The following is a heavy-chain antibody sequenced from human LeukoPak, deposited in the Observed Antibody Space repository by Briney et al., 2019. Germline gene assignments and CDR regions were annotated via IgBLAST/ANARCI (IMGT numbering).Heavy chain of an antibody. CDR1: GGSFSGYY. CDR3: ASLRWGYCSSTSCYSFGFYY. D-gene: IGHD2-2*01. J-gene: IGHJ4*02. CDR2: INHSGST. Sequence: TSETLSLTCAVYGGSFSGYYWSWIRRPPGKGLEWIGEINHSGSTNYNPSLKSRVTISVDTSKNQFSLKLSSVTAADTAVYYCASLRWGYCSSTSCYSFGFYYWGQGTLVTVSS. V-gene: IGHV4-34*01.